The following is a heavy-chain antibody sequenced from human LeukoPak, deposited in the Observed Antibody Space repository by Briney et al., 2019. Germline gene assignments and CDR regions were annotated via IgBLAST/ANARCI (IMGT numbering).Heavy chain of an antibody. Sequence: SVKVSCKASGDTFSNYAISWVRQAPGQGLEWVGGIIPIFDTTKYAQKFQGRVIITADESTTTAYIELSSLRSEDTAVYYCARASTSTLVTTYFQHWGQGTLVTVSS. D-gene: IGHD1-1*01. CDR2: IIPIFDTT. CDR3: ARASTSTLVTTYFQH. CDR1: GDTFSNYA. J-gene: IGHJ1*01. V-gene: IGHV1-69*13.